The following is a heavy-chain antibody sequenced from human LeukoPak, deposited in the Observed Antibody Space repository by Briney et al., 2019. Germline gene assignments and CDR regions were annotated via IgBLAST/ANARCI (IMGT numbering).Heavy chain of an antibody. CDR3: AREDYYYGSGSYYSDSWFDP. CDR2: ISAYNGNT. CDR1: GYTFTSYG. V-gene: IGHV1-18*04. Sequence: ASVKVSCKASGYTFTSYGISWVRQAPGQGLEWMGWISAYNGNTNYAQELQGRVTMTTDTSTSTAYMELRSLRSDDTAVYYCAREDYYYGSGSYYSDSWFDPWGQGTLVTVSS. J-gene: IGHJ5*02. D-gene: IGHD3-10*01.